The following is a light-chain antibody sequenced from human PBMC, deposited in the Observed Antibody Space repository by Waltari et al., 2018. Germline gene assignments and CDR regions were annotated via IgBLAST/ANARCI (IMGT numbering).Light chain of an antibody. CDR1: QSVTTN. Sequence: EIVMTQSPATLSVSPGERAILSCRASQSVTTNLAWYQQKPGQAPRLLIYGASTTATDIPARFSGSGSGTEFTLTISSLQSEDFAVYYCHQYNDGPPFNFGQGTKLEIK. CDR3: HQYNDGPPFN. CDR2: GAS. J-gene: IGKJ2*01. V-gene: IGKV3-15*01.